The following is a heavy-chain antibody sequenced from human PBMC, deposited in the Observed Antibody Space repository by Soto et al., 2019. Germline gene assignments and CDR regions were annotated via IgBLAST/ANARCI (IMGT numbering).Heavy chain of an antibody. V-gene: IGHV4-59*01. Sequence: QVQLQESGPGLVKPSETLSLTCTVSGGSISSYYWSWIRQPPGKGLEWIGYIYYSGSTNYNPSLKSRVTISVDTSKNQFSLKLSSVTAADTAVYYCASGDLGWFDPWGQGTLVTVSS. J-gene: IGHJ5*02. CDR2: IYYSGST. D-gene: IGHD7-27*01. CDR1: GGSISSYY. CDR3: ASGDLGWFDP.